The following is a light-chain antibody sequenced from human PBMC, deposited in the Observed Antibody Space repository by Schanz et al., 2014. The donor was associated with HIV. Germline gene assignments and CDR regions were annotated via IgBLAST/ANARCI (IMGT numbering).Light chain of an antibody. V-gene: IGLV2-14*03. Sequence: QSALTQPASVSGAAGQSITISCTGTSGDVGPYDHPSWHQQHPGQAPKLLIYDVTDRPSGVSNRFSGSKSGYTASLTISGLQAEDEADYYCSSYTTSSTLVFGGGTKLTVL. CDR3: SSYTTSSTLV. CDR2: DVT. J-gene: IGLJ2*01. CDR1: SGDVGPYDH.